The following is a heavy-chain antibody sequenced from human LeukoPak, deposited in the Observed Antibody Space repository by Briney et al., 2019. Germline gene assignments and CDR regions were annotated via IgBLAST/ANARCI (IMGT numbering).Heavy chain of an antibody. CDR1: GFTFSSYS. D-gene: IGHD2-21*02. J-gene: IGHJ4*02. CDR2: ISSSSSTI. Sequence: AGGSLRLSCAASGFTFSSYSMNWVRQAPGKGLEWVPYISSSSSTIYYADSVKGRFTISRDNAKNTLYLQMNSLRAEDTAVYYCARRHIVVVTAIQGGSRFDYWGQGTLVTVSS. V-gene: IGHV3-48*04. CDR3: ARRHIVVVTAIQGGSRFDY.